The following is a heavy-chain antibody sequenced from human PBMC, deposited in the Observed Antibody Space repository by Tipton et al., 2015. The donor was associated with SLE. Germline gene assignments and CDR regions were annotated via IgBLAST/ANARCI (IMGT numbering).Heavy chain of an antibody. CDR2: IYYSGNT. V-gene: IGHV4-59*07. J-gene: IGHJ3*02. CDR1: GGSFSSYY. D-gene: IGHD6-19*01. CDR3: ASVGFSVAGTSEDAFDI. Sequence: TLSLTCTVSGGSFSSYYWSWIRQPPGKGLEWIGSIYYSGNTNYNPSLKSRVTMSMDTSKNQFSLKLSSVTAADTAVYYCASVGFSVAGTSEDAFDIWGQGTRVTVSS.